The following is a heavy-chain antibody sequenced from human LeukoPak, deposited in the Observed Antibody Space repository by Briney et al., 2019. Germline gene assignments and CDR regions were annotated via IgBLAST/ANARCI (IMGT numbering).Heavy chain of an antibody. V-gene: IGHV7-4-1*02. CDR3: ARVSGIAAARYYYYYYMDV. Sequence: GASVKVSCKASGYIFTRYYMHWVRQAPGQGLEWMGWINTNTGNPTYAQGFTGRFVFSLDTSVSTAYLQISSLKAEDTAVYYCARVSGIAAARYYYYYYMDVWGKGTTVTVSS. CDR2: INTNTGNP. D-gene: IGHD6-13*01. J-gene: IGHJ6*03. CDR1: GYIFTRYY.